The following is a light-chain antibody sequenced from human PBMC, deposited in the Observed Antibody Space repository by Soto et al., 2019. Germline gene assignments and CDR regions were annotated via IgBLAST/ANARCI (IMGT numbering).Light chain of an antibody. CDR3: QQYGTSHQT. CDR2: GAY. V-gene: IGKV3-20*01. Sequence: ELLLTQSPGTLSLPPGEIATLSGSSSQILSSSLAWYQQKPGQAPRLLIYGAYSRAAGIPDRFSGSGSGTDFSLTIIRLETEDFEVYYCQQYGTSHQTFGQGTRLEI. J-gene: IGKJ5*01. CDR1: QILSSS.